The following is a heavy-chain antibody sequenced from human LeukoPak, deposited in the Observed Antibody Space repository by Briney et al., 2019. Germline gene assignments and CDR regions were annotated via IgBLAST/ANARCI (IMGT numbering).Heavy chain of an antibody. CDR3: ARYCSSTSCYGENAFDI. CDR1: GYTFTGYY. V-gene: IGHV1-2*02. Sequence: ASVKVSRKASGYTFTGYYMHWVRQAPGQGLEWMGWINPNSGGTNYAQKFQGRVTMTRDTSISTAYMELSRLRSDDTAVYYCARYCSSTSCYGENAFDIWGQGTVVTVSS. D-gene: IGHD2-2*01. CDR2: INPNSGGT. J-gene: IGHJ3*02.